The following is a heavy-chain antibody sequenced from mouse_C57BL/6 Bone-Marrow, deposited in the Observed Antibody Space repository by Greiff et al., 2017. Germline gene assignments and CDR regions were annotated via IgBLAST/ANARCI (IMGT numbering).Heavy chain of an antibody. Sequence: EVQLQQSGPELVKPGASVKISCKASGYTFTDYYMNWVKQSHGKSLEWIGDINPNNGGTSYNQKFKGKATLTVDKSSSTAYMELRSLTSEDSAVYYCLTGKGNWGQGTTLTVSA. J-gene: IGHJ2*01. D-gene: IGHD4-1*01. CDR1: GYTFTDYY. CDR3: LTGKGN. V-gene: IGHV1-26*01. CDR2: INPNNGGT.